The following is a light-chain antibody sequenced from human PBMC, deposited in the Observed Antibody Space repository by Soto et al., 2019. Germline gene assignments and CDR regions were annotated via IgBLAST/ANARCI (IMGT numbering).Light chain of an antibody. J-gene: IGKJ4*01. Sequence: DIQMTQSPSSLSASVGDRVTINCRASQGISKYLAWYQQKPGKVPKLLIYAATILQSGVPSRFSGSGSVTDFTLTISSLQPEDVATYYCQSYNSAPLTFGGGTKVDIK. CDR3: QSYNSAPLT. V-gene: IGKV1-27*01. CDR1: QGISKY. CDR2: AAT.